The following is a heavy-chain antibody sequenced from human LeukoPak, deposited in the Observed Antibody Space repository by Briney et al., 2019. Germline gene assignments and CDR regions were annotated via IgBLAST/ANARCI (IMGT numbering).Heavy chain of an antibody. D-gene: IGHD2-15*01. CDR1: GYTFTSYY. J-gene: IGHJ3*02. CDR2: INPSGGST. V-gene: IGHV1-46*01. Sequence: ASVKVSCKASGYTFTSYYMHWVRQAPGQGLEWMGIINPSGGSTSYAQKFQGRVTMTRDMSTSTVYMELSSLRSEDTAVYYRARACSGGSCSDAFDIWGQGTMVTVSS. CDR3: ARACSGGSCSDAFDI.